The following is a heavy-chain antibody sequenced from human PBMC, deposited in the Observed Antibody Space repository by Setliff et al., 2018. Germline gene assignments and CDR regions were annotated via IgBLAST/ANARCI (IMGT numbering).Heavy chain of an antibody. CDR1: GFTFSSYA. Sequence: GGSLRLSCAASGFTFSSYAMSRVRQAPGKGLEWVSAISGSGGRTYYADSVKGRFTISRDNSKNTLYLQMNSLRAEDTAVYYCAKDNAYSSSWYYYYYYMDVWGKGTTVTVSS. CDR2: ISGSGGRT. J-gene: IGHJ6*03. CDR3: AKDNAYSSSWYYYYYYMDV. V-gene: IGHV3-23*01. D-gene: IGHD6-13*01.